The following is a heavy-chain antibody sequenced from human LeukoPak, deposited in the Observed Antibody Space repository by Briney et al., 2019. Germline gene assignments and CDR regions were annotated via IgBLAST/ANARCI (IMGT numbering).Heavy chain of an antibody. V-gene: IGHV1-18*04. Sequence: ASVKVSCNASGYTFTGYYMHWVRQAPGQGLEWMGWTSGDNVNTYYAQKFLGRVIMTTDISTTTAYMELRSLRPDDTAVYYCVRDWEWKAARNLFDPWGQGTRVTVSS. CDR2: TSGDNVNT. J-gene: IGHJ5*02. CDR1: GYTFTGYY. D-gene: IGHD6-6*01. CDR3: VRDWEWKAARNLFDP.